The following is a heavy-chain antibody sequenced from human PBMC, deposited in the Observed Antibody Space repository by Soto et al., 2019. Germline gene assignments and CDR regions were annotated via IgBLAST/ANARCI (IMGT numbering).Heavy chain of an antibody. CDR3: AREWRRGASMVRVARLGLDV. CDR2: IYYSGST. D-gene: IGHD3-10*01. V-gene: IGHV4-39*02. Sequence: QLQLQESGPGLVKPSETLSLTCTVSGGSISSSDYYWGWIRQPPGKGLAWIGGIYYSGSTYYNPSLKSRVTISVDTSRNQFSLKRSSVTAADTAVYYCAREWRRGASMVRVARLGLDVWGQGTTVTVSS. J-gene: IGHJ6*02. CDR1: GGSISSSDYY.